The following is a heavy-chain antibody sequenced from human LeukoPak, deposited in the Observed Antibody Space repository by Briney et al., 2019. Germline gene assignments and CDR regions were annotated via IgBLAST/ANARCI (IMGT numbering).Heavy chain of an antibody. CDR1: GFTFSSYE. Sequence: GSLRLSCAASGFTFSSYEMNWVRQAPGKGLEWVSSISSSSSYIYYADSVKGRFTISRDNAKNSLYLQMNSLRAEDTAVYYCARRAGDYSHPYDYWGQGTLVTVS. J-gene: IGHJ4*02. V-gene: IGHV3-21*04. D-gene: IGHD3-22*01. CDR3: ARRAGDYSHPYDY. CDR2: ISSSSSYI.